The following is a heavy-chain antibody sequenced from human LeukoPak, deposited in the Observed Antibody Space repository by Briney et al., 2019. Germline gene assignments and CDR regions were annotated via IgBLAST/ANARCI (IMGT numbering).Heavy chain of an antibody. CDR2: IYTSGST. J-gene: IGHJ4*02. V-gene: IGHV4-4*07. Sequence: SETLSLTCTVSGGSIRNYYWSWIRQPAGKGLEWIGRIYTSGSTNYNPSLKSRVTISVDTSKNQFSLKLSSVTAADTAVYYCARGSAPYSGFDYWGQGTLVTVSS. CDR3: ARGSAPYSGFDY. D-gene: IGHD4-11*01. CDR1: GGSIRNYY.